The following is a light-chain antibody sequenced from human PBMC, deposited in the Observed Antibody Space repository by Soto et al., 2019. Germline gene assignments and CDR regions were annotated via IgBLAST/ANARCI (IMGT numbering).Light chain of an antibody. CDR2: SAS. V-gene: IGKV3-20*01. CDR1: QSVASSY. CDR3: HHFGSLPET. Sequence: EVGLTQSPGTLSLSPGERLTLSCRASQSVASSYLAWYQQKPGRAPRLLFYSASSRATGIPDRFSGSGSGTDFTLTISRLEPEDFAVYYCHHFGSLPETFGQGTNVE. J-gene: IGKJ1*01.